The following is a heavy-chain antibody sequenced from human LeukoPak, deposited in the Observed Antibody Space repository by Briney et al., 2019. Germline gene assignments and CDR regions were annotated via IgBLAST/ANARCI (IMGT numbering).Heavy chain of an antibody. D-gene: IGHD3-16*01. J-gene: IGHJ6*03. CDR3: ARDKGEGIYYFYMDV. V-gene: IGHV3-30-3*01. CDR1: GFSFSAYA. CDR2: TSQDVRNN. Sequence: GGSLRLSCVASGFSFSAYAMHWVRQAPGKGLDWVAITSQDVRNNFYADSVQGRFTISRDNSKNTVYLQMNRLRVEDTAVYSCARDKGEGIYYFYMDVWGKGTTVTVSS.